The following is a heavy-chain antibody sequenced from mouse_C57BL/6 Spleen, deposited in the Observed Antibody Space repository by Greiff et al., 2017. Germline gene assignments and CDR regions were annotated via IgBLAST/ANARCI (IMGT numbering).Heavy chain of an antibody. V-gene: IGHV1-42*01. CDR1: GYSFTGYY. CDR3: ARTYGNYDAMDY. CDR2: INPSTGGT. D-gene: IGHD2-1*01. Sequence: EVQLQQSGPELVKPGASVKISCKASGYSFTGYYMNWVKQSPEKSLEWIGEINPSTGGTTYNQKFKAKATLTVDKSSSTSYMQLKSLTSEDSADYYCARTYGNYDAMDYWGQGTSVTVSS. J-gene: IGHJ4*01.